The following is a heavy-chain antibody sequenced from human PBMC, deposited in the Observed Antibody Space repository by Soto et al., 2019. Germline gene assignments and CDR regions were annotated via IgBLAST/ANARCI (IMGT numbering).Heavy chain of an antibody. CDR1: GYTFTGYY. V-gene: IGHV1-2*02. CDR2: INPNSGGT. Sequence: ASVKVSCKASGYTFTGYYMHWVRQAPGQGLEWMGWINPNSGGTNYAQKFQGRVTMTRDTSISTAYMELSRLRSDDTAVYYCASDYAVADTYYYGMDVWGQGTTVTVSS. CDR3: ASDYAVADTYYYGMDV. J-gene: IGHJ6*02. D-gene: IGHD6-19*01.